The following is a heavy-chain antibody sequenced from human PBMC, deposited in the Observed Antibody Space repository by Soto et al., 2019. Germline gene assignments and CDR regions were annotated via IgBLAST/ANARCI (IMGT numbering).Heavy chain of an antibody. D-gene: IGHD2-2*01. CDR1: GFTFSSYW. J-gene: IGHJ4*02. CDR2: IKQDGSEK. Sequence: GGSLRLSCAASGFTFSSYWMSWVRQAPGKGLEWVANIKQDGSEKYYVDSVKGRFTISRDNAKNSLYLQMNSLRAEDTAVYYCARARYIVVVPAARDTGIFGVVNEVGYYFDYWGQGTLVTVSS. V-gene: IGHV3-7*01. CDR3: ARARYIVVVPAARDTGIFGVVNEVGYYFDY.